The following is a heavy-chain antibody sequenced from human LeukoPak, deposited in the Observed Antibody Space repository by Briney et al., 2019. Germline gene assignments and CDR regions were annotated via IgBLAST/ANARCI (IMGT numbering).Heavy chain of an antibody. J-gene: IGHJ5*02. CDR3: ARDRYGSWSYYLLFGQDNWFDP. Sequence: GASVKVSCKASGYTFTSYYMHWVRQAPGQGLEWMGIINPSGGSTSYAQKFQGRVTMTRDMSTSTVYMELSSLRSEDTAVYYCARDRYGSWSYYLLFGQDNWFDPWGQGTLVTVSS. CDR2: INPSGGST. CDR1: GYTFTSYY. V-gene: IGHV1-46*01. D-gene: IGHD3-10*01.